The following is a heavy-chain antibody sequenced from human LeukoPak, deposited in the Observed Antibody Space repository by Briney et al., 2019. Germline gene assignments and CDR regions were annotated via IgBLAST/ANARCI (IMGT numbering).Heavy chain of an antibody. J-gene: IGHJ4*02. CDR3: ARDYSVGGNFPFDY. V-gene: IGHV3-11*01. D-gene: IGHD4-23*01. Sequence: PGGSLRLSCAASGFTFSDYYMSWIRQAPGKGLEWVSYISSSGSTIYYADSVKGRFTISRDNAKNSLNLQMNSLRAEDTAVYYCARDYSVGGNFPFDYWGQGTLVTVSS. CDR1: GFTFSDYY. CDR2: ISSSGSTI.